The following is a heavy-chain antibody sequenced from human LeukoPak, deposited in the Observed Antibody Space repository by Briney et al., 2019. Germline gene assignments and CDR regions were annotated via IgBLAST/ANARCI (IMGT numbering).Heavy chain of an antibody. J-gene: IGHJ6*02. Sequence: PSRSLRLSCAASGFTFDDYAMHWVRQAPGKGLEWVSGISWNSGSIGYADSVKGRFTISRDNAKNSLYLQMNSLRAEDTALYYCAKETATAYGMDVWGQGTTVTVSS. D-gene: IGHD2-15*01. CDR2: ISWNSGSI. CDR3: AKETATAYGMDV. CDR1: GFTFDDYA. V-gene: IGHV3-9*01.